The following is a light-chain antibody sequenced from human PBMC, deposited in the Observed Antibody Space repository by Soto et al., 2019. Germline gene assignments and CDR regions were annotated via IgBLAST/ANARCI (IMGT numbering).Light chain of an antibody. J-gene: IGKJ5*01. CDR2: AAS. V-gene: IGKV1-39*01. Sequence: DIQMTQSPSSLSASVGDRVTITCRASQSISSYLNWSQQKPGKPPQLLLYAASSWQSGVPSRLCGSGCGRDFSLTISSLEPEDFATYYCQLSYSTLPITFGQGTRLEIK. CDR3: QLSYSTLPIT. CDR1: QSISSY.